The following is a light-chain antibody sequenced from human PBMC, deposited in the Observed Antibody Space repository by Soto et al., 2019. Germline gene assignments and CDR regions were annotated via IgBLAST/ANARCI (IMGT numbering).Light chain of an antibody. Sequence: EIVLTQSPGTLSLSPGERATLSCRASQSVSSSYVAWYQQKPGQAPRLLIYGASSRATGIPDRFSGSGSGTDFTLTISRLEPEDFAGYCCQQYATSPPTFGPGTKVDIK. CDR3: QQYATSPPT. CDR2: GAS. V-gene: IGKV3-20*01. J-gene: IGKJ3*01. CDR1: QSVSSSY.